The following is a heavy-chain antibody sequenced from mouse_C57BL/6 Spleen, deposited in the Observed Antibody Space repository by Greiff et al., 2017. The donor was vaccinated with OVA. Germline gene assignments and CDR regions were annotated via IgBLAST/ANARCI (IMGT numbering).Heavy chain of an antibody. D-gene: IGHD4-1*01. J-gene: IGHJ2*01. CDR2: ISYDGSN. CDR3: ARAGTGFDY. CDR1: GYSITSGYY. Sequence: EVHLVESGPGLVKPSQSLSLTCSVTGYSITSGYYWNWIRQFPGNKLEWMGYISYDGSNNYNPSLKNRISITRDTSKNQFFLKLNSVTTEDTATYYCARAGTGFDYWGQGTTLTVSS. V-gene: IGHV3-6*01.